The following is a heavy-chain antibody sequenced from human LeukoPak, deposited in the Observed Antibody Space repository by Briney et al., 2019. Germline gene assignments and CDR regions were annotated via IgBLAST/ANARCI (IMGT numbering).Heavy chain of an antibody. CDR3: AKRSVSSGWYFQN. Sequence: GGSRGLSCEASGFMFSSYAMSGVGQAPGKGLEWVAGIGGNGATTYYADSVKGRFTISRDNSKNTLYLQMNSLRAEDTAVYYCAKRSVSSGWYFQNWGQGTQVTVSS. CDR1: GFMFSSYA. CDR2: IGGNGATT. D-gene: IGHD6-19*01. V-gene: IGHV3-23*01. J-gene: IGHJ1*01.